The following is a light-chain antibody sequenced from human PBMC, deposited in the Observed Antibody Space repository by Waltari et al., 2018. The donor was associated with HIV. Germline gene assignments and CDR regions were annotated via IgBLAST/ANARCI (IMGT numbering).Light chain of an antibody. J-gene: IGLJ2*01. CDR3: AAWDDRLSGL. CDR1: STNIGPYH. V-gene: IGLV1-47*01. Sequence: QSVLTQPPSASGTPGKRVTISCSGGSTNIGPYHVYWYQQFPGTAPKLLIYRDNQRPPGVPDRFSGSKSGTSASLVISGLRSEDEADYYCAAWDDRLSGLFGGGTKVTVL. CDR2: RDN.